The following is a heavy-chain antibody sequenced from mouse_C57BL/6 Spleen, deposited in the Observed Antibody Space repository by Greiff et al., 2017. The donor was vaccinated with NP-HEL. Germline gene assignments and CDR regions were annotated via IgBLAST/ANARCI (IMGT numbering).Heavy chain of an antibody. CDR2: IHPSDSDT. J-gene: IGHJ2*01. CDR3: AIKIYYNNGAYDY. V-gene: IGHV1-74*01. Sequence: QVQLQQPGAELVKPGASVKVSCKASGYTFTSYWMHWVKQRPGQGLEWIGRIHPSDSDTNYNQKFKGKATLTVDKSSSTAYMQLSSLTSEDSAVYYCAIKIYYNNGAYDYWGQGTTLTVSS. CDR1: GYTFTSYW. D-gene: IGHD2-5*01.